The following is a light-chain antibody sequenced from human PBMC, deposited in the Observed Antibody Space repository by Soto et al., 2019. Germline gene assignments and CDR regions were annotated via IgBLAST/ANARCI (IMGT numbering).Light chain of an antibody. CDR1: ESLIVW. Sequence: GDTVTISCRASESLIVWLAWYQQRPGSAPKLLIYDASSLEGGVPSRFTGDGSGTEFSLTIASLQPDDFGTYYCQQYKSYPWTFGQGTKVDLK. V-gene: IGKV1-5*01. J-gene: IGKJ1*01. CDR3: QQYKSYPWT. CDR2: DAS.